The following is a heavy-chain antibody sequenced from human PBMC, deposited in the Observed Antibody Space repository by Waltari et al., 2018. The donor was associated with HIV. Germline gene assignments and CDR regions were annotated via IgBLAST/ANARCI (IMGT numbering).Heavy chain of an antibody. V-gene: IGHV3-30*18. Sequence: QVQLVESGGGVVQPGRSLRLSCAASGFTFSSYGMHWVRQAPGKGLEWVAVIPYDGSDEYYVVSVKGRFTVSRDNSKNTLYLQMNSLRAEDTAVYYCAKDKGLFQFYYYGMDVWGQGTTVTVSS. CDR2: IPYDGSDE. CDR3: AKDKGLFQFYYYGMDV. CDR1: GFTFSSYG. J-gene: IGHJ6*02. D-gene: IGHD6-19*01.